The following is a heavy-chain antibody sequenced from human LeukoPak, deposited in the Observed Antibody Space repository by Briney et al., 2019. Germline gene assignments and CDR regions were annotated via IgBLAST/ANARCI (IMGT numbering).Heavy chain of an antibody. V-gene: IGHV1-69*06. J-gene: IGHJ4*02. Sequence: SVKVSCKASGGTFSSYAISWVRQAPGQGLEWMGGIIPIFGTANYAQKFQGRVTITADKSTSTAYMELSSLRSEDTAVYYCARAGSSGWDPFDYWGQGTLVTVSS. CDR2: IIPIFGTA. CDR1: GGTFSSYA. D-gene: IGHD6-19*01. CDR3: ARAGSSGWDPFDY.